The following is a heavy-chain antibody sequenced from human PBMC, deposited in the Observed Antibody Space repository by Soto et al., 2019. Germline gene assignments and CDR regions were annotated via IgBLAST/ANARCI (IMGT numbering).Heavy chain of an antibody. CDR1: EYSFTSYW. D-gene: IGHD6-6*01. CDR3: ARHRLSSSSPDYYYYMDV. V-gene: IGHV5-51*01. Sequence: PGVTLKISCKVSEYSFTSYWNCWVLQIPEKGLEWMGIIYPGDSDTRYSPSFQGQVTISADKSISTAYLQWSSLKASDTAMYYCARHRLSSSSPDYYYYMDVWGKGTTVTVSS. J-gene: IGHJ6*03. CDR2: IYPGDSDT.